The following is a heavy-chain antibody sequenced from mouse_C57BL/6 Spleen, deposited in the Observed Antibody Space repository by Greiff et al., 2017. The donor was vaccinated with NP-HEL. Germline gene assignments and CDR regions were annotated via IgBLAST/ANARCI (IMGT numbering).Heavy chain of an antibody. V-gene: IGHV14-4*01. D-gene: IGHD2-3*01. J-gene: IGHJ4*01. CDR3: TTGGDGYSGAMDY. CDR2: IDPENGDT. Sequence: EVQLQQSGAELVRPGASVKLSCTASGFNIKDDYMHWVKQRPEQGLEWIGWIDPENGDTEYASKFQGKATITADTSSNTAYLQLSSLTSEDTAVYYCTTGGDGYSGAMDYWGQGTSVTVSS. CDR1: GFNIKDDY.